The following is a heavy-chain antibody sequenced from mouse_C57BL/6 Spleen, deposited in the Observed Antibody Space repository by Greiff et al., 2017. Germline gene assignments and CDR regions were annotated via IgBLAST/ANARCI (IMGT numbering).Heavy chain of an antibody. V-gene: IGHV1-64*01. CDR1: GYTFTSYW. CDR2: IHPNSGST. D-gene: IGHD4-1*01. Sequence: QVQLKQPGAELVKPGASVKLSCKASGYTFTSYWMHWVKQRPGQGLEWIGMIHPNSGSTNYNEKFKSKATLTVDKSSSTAYMQLSSLTSEDSAVXFCARSTGYYFDYWGQGTTLTVSS. J-gene: IGHJ2*01. CDR3: ARSTGYYFDY.